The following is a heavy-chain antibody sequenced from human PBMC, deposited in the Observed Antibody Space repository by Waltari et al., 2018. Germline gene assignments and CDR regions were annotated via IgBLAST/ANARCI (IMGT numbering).Heavy chain of an antibody. CDR2: IRGSGFGT. CDR3: AKSFTFYFDS. Sequence: EVQLVESGGNLVQPGGSLRLSCAASGFIFSNFVISWIRQAPVKGLEWVSSIRGSGFGTSYADPVGGRFIVSRDNSKSTVFLQMNSLRAEDTAIYYCAKSFTFYFDSWGQGTLVTVSS. V-gene: IGHV3-23*04. J-gene: IGHJ4*02. CDR1: GFIFSNFV.